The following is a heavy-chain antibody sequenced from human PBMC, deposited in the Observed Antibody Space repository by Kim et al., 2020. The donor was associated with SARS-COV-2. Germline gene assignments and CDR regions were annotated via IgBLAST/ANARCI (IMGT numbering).Heavy chain of an antibody. J-gene: IGHJ4*02. CDR1: GFTFSSYE. CDR3: ARVPIGLTYFDY. CDR2: ISSSGSTI. V-gene: IGHV3-48*03. D-gene: IGHD2-21*02. Sequence: GGSLRLSCAASGFTFSSYEMNWVRQAPGKGLEWVSYISSSGSTIYYADSVKGRFTISRDNAKNSLYLQMNSLRAEDTAVYYCARVPIGLTYFDYWGQGTLVTVSS.